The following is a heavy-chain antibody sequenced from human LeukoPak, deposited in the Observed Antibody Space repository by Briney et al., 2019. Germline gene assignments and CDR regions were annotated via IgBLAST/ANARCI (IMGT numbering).Heavy chain of an antibody. D-gene: IGHD6-13*01. CDR1: GDSISSSNW. CDR3: AGTYSSSWYEFDP. Sequence: SETLSLTCTVSGDSISSSNWWSWVRQPPGKGLEWIGEIYHSGSTNYNPSLKSRVTISVDKSKNQFSLKLSSVTAADTAVYYCAGTYSSSWYEFDPWGQGILVTVSS. V-gene: IGHV4-4*02. CDR2: IYHSGST. J-gene: IGHJ5*02.